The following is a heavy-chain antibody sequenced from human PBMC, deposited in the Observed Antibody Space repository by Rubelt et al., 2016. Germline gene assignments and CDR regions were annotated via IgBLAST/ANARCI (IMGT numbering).Heavy chain of an antibody. V-gene: IGHV1-46*01. CDR3: ARDQQQLLYNWFDP. CDR2: INPSGGST. D-gene: IGHD6-13*01. Sequence: RAAGEGLEWIGIINPSGGSTSYAQKFEGRVTVTRDTSSSTVYMEVSSLRDEDTAVYYCARDQQQLLYNWFDPWGQGTLVTVSS. J-gene: IGHJ5*02.